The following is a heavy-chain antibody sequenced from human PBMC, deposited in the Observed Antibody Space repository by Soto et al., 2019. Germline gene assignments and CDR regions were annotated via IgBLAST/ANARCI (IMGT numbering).Heavy chain of an antibody. CDR1: GFTFSSYA. CDR2: ISYDGSNK. Sequence: LRLSCAASGFTFSSYAMHWVRQAPGKGLEWVAVISYDGSNKYYADSVKGRFTISRDNSKNTLYLQMNSLRAEDTAVYYCARDEDDYDSSGDGGYWGQGTLVTVSS. CDR3: ARDEDDYDSSGDGGY. D-gene: IGHD3-22*01. V-gene: IGHV3-30-3*01. J-gene: IGHJ4*02.